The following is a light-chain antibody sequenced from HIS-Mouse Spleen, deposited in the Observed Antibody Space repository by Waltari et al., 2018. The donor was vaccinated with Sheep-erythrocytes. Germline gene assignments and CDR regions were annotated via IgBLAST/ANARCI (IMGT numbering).Light chain of an antibody. Sequence: QSALTQPRSVSGSPGQSVPLSCTGTSSDVGCYHYVSWYKQHPGKPPKLMIYDVSKQPSGFPSRSSGSKSGNAASLTISGLQAEDEADYYCCSYAGSYTWVFGGGTKLTVL. CDR2: DVS. J-gene: IGLJ3*02. CDR1: SSDVGCYHY. CDR3: CSYAGSYTWV. V-gene: IGLV2-11*01.